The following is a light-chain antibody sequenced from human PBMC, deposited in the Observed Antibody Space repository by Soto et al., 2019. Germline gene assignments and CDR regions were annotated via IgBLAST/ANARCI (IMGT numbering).Light chain of an antibody. CDR3: QVWDSSSDRDVV. CDR1: NIGCKS. J-gene: IGLJ2*01. V-gene: IGLV3-21*04. CDR2: YDS. Sequence: SYELTQPPSVSVAPGKTARITCGGNNIGCKSVHWYQQKPGQAPVLVIYYDSDRPSGIPERFSGSNSGNTATLTISRVEAGDEADYYCQVWDSSSDRDVVFGGGTKVTVL.